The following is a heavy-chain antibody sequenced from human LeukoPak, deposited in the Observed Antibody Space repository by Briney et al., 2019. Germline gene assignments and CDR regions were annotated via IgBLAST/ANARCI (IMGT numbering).Heavy chain of an antibody. CDR3: ARTRSSTWHLLDY. Sequence: SETLSLTCIVSGGSISSYFWTWIRQPPGKGLEWIGYIYYSGSTNYNPSLESRVTISVDTSKNQFSLKLTSVTAADTAVYYCARTRSSTWHLLDYWGQGTLVTVSS. CDR1: GGSISSYF. V-gene: IGHV4-59*01. D-gene: IGHD6-13*01. J-gene: IGHJ4*02. CDR2: IYYSGST.